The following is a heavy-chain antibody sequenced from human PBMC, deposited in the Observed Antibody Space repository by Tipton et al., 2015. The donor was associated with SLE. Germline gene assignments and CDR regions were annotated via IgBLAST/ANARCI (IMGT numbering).Heavy chain of an antibody. V-gene: IGHV3-11*04. CDR1: GFTFSDYY. D-gene: IGHD3-10*01. CDR2: ISSSGSTI. Sequence: SLRLSCAASGFTFSDYYMSWIRQAPGKGLEWVSYISSSGSTIYYADSVKGRFTISRDNAKNSLYLQMNSLRAEDTAVYYCAREGRILWFRESRDAFDIWGQGTMVTVSS. J-gene: IGHJ3*02. CDR3: AREGRILWFRESRDAFDI.